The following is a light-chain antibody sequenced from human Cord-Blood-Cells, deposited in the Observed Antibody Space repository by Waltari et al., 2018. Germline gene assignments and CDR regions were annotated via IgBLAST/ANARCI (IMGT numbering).Light chain of an antibody. V-gene: IGKV4-1*01. CDR2: WAS. CDR3: QQYYSTPPT. CDR1: QSVLYSSNNKNY. J-gene: IGKJ2*01. Sequence: DIVMTQSPDSLAVSLGERATINCKSSQSVLYSSNNKNYLAWYQQKPGQPPKLLIYWASTRESGVPYRFSGSGSGTYFTLTISSLQAEDVAVYYCQQYYSTPPTFGQGTKLEIK.